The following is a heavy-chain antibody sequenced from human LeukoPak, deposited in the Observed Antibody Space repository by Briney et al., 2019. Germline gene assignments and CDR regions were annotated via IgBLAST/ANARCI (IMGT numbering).Heavy chain of an antibody. V-gene: IGHV3-30*03. D-gene: IGHD2-15*01. CDR2: ISYDGSNK. J-gene: IGHJ4*02. Sequence: PGGSLRLSCAASGFTFSSYGVHWVRQAPGKGLEWVAVISYDGSNKYYADSVKGRFTISRDNAKNSLYLQMDSLRAEDTAVYYCARDKVQGSEWGSNFDYWGQGTLVTVSS. CDR1: GFTFSSYG. CDR3: ARDKVQGSEWGSNFDY.